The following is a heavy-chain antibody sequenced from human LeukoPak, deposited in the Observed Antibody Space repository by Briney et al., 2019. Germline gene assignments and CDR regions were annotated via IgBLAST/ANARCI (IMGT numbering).Heavy chain of an antibody. CDR2: IRYDGSNK. J-gene: IGHJ4*02. Sequence: GGSLRLSCAASGFTFSSYGMHWVRQAPGKGLEWVAFIRYDGSNKYYADSVKGRFTISRDNSKNTLYLQMNSLRAEDTAVYYCARAPFFYDSRGSHFDYWGQGTLVTVSS. D-gene: IGHD3-22*01. CDR3: ARAPFFYDSRGSHFDY. V-gene: IGHV3-30*02. CDR1: GFTFSSYG.